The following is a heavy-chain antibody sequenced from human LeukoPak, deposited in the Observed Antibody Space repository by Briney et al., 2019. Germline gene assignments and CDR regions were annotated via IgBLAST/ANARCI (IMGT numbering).Heavy chain of an antibody. V-gene: IGHV3-48*04. CDR3: G. CDR1: GFTCSSYA. Sequence: PGRSLRLSCAASGFTCSSYAMHWVRQAPGKGLEWVSYITGSSSATYYAESVKGRFTISRDNTKNSLYLQMNNLRAEDTAVYFDGWGQGTLVTVSS. CDR2: ITGSSSAT. J-gene: IGHJ4*02.